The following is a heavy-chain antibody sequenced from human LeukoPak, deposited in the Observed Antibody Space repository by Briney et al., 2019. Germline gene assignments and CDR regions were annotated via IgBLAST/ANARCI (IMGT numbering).Heavy chain of an antibody. J-gene: IGHJ4*02. V-gene: IGHV3-23*01. CDR1: GFTFSNYA. Sequence: GGSLRLSCAASGFTFSNYAMSWVRQAPGKGLEWVSGISGSGGDTYYADSVKGRFTISRDNSKNTLYLQMNSLRAEDTAVYYCARGIAAAGEWGQGTLVTVSS. CDR2: ISGSGGDT. D-gene: IGHD6-13*01. CDR3: ARGIAAAGE.